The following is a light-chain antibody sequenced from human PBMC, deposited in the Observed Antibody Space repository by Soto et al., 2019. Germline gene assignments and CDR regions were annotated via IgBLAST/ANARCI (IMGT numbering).Light chain of an antibody. CDR2: GAS. CDR1: QSVSSSY. CDR3: PQYGSSPGT. J-gene: IGKJ1*01. V-gene: IGKV3-20*01. Sequence: EIVLMQSPGTLSLSPGERATLSCRASQSVSSSYLAWYQQKPGQAPRLLIYGASSRDTGIPDRFSGSGSGTDFTLTISSLEPEDFAVYYCPQYGSSPGTFGQGTKVEIK.